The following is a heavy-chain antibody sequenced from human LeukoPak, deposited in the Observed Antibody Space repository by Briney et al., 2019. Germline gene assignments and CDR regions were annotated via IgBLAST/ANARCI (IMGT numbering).Heavy chain of an antibody. CDR1: GGSVSRGGYY. J-gene: IGHJ5*02. V-gene: IGHV4-61*08. CDR3: ARDPRSSGYCSGGSCSDWFDP. CDR2: SYCSGST. D-gene: IGHD2-15*01. Sequence: SETLSLTCTVSGGSVSRGGYYWSWIRQPPGKELDWFGYSYCSGSTNYNPSLKSRVTISVDTSKNQFSLKLSSVTAADTAVYYCARDPRSSGYCSGGSCSDWFDPWGQGTLVTVSS.